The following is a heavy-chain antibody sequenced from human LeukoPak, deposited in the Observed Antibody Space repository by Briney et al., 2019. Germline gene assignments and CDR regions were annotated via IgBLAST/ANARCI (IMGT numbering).Heavy chain of an antibody. CDR1: GFTFSSYS. J-gene: IGHJ1*01. Sequence: GGSLRLSCAASGFTFSSYSMNWVRQAPGKGLEWVSSISSSSIYIYYADSVKGRFTISRDNAKNSLCLHMNSLRAEDTAVYYCARSYGGNSAYFQHWGQGTLVTVSS. D-gene: IGHD4-23*01. CDR3: ARSYGGNSAYFQH. V-gene: IGHV3-21*01. CDR2: ISSSSIYI.